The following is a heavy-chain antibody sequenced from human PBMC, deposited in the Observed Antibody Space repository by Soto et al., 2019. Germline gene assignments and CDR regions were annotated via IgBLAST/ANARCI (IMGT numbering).Heavy chain of an antibody. Sequence: ASVKVSCKASGYTFTGYYMHWVRQAPGQGLEWMGWINPNSGGTNYAQKFQGWVTMTRDTSISTAYMEMSRLRSDDTAVYYCASGYAYYYGMDVWGQGTTVTVSS. D-gene: IGHD3-16*01. CDR1: GYTFTGYY. J-gene: IGHJ6*02. V-gene: IGHV1-2*04. CDR2: INPNSGGT. CDR3: ASGYAYYYGMDV.